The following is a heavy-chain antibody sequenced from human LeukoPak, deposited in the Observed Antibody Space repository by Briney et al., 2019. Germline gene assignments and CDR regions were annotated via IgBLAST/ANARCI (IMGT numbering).Heavy chain of an antibody. CDR1: GYTFTAYY. V-gene: IGHV1-2*02. CDR3: GRGNKSFDP. Sequence: TSVMVPCKASGYTFTAYYVHWVRQAPGQGLEWIGWINPNTGDTNYAPKFQGRVTMIKDTSTNSAYMELNKLTSDDTAVYYCGRGNKSFDPWGQGTLVTVSS. J-gene: IGHJ5*02. CDR2: INPNTGDT.